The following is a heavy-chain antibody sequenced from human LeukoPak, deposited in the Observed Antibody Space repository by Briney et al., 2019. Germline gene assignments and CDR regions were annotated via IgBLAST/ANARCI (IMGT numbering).Heavy chain of an antibody. Sequence: ASVKVSCKASGYTFTSYYMHWVRQAPGQGLEWMGIINPSGGSTSYAQKFQGRVTMTRDTSTSTVYMELSSLRSEDTAVYYCAKGLGSGSYYYYYGMDVWGQGTTVTVSS. V-gene: IGHV1-46*01. D-gene: IGHD1-26*01. CDR2: INPSGGST. CDR3: AKGLGSGSYYYYYGMDV. J-gene: IGHJ6*02. CDR1: GYTFTSYY.